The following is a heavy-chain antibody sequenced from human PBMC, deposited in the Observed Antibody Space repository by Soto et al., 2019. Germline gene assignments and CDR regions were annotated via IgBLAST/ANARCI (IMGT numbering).Heavy chain of an antibody. CDR2: ISSDGATK. D-gene: IGHD4-4*01. Sequence: GGSLRLSCAVSGFAFGSHAMHWVRQTPDKGLEWVAVISSDGATKYVADSVEGRFTISRNNFENTLFLQMTSLKIEDAGLYFCAKDSNKYSSSLRGRYFDYWGQGMGVTVSS. CDR3: AKDSNKYSSSLRGRYFDY. V-gene: IGHV3-30-3*01. CDR1: GFAFGSHA. J-gene: IGHJ4*02.